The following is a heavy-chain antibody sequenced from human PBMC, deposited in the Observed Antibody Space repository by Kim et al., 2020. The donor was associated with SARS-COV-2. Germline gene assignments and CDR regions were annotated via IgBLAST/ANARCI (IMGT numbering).Heavy chain of an antibody. V-gene: IGHV3-7*01. J-gene: IGHJ4*02. CDR2: QDGSSK. CDR3: VRGVDF. Sequence: QDGSSKFSAACVKGRVTVSRNNTKNSLYLQMNSLRSEDTAVYFCVRGVDFWGQGTLVTVAS.